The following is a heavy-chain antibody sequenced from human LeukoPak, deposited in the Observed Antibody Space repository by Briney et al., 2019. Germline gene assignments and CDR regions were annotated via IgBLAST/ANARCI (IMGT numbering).Heavy chain of an antibody. CDR2: IYYSGST. D-gene: IGHD2-15*01. J-gene: IGHJ3*02. Sequence: PSETLSLTCTVSGGSISSSSYYWGWIRQLPGKGLEWIGSIYYSGSTYYNPSLKSRVTISVDTSKNQFSLKLSSVTAADTAVYYCARDRLAPPLDIWGQGTMVTVSS. CDR3: ARDRLAPPLDI. V-gene: IGHV4-39*07. CDR1: GGSISSSSYY.